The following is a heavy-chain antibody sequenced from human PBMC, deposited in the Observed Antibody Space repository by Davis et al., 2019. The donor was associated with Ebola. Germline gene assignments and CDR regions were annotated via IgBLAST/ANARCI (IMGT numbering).Heavy chain of an antibody. Sequence: GESLKISCAASGFTFSDHYMDWVRQAPGKGLEWVSSISSSSSYIYYADSVKGRFTISRDNAKNSLYLQMNSLRAEDTAVYYCARDRTDNWNDDYWGQGTLVTVSS. J-gene: IGHJ4*02. D-gene: IGHD1-20*01. CDR3: ARDRTDNWNDDY. CDR2: ISSSSSYI. V-gene: IGHV3-21*01. CDR1: GFTFSDHY.